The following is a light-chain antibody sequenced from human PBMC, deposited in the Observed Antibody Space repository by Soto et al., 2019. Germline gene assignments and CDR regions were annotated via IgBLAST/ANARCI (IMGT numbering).Light chain of an antibody. V-gene: IGKV3-20*01. CDR3: QQANSFPLT. J-gene: IGKJ4*01. CDR1: QSVSTSS. CDR2: GAS. Sequence: ESVLTQSPSTLSLSPGARATLSCRASQSVSTSSLAWYQQKGGQAPRLLIHGASSRATGIPDRFSGSGSGTDFTLTISSLQPEDFATYYCQQANSFPLTFGGGTKVDI.